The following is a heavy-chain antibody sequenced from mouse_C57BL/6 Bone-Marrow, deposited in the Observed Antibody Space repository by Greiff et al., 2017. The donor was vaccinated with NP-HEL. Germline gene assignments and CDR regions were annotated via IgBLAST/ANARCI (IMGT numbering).Heavy chain of an antibody. D-gene: IGHD2-1*01. CDR3: ARHGVYGIFDY. V-gene: IGHV5-6*01. CDR1: GFTFSSYG. J-gene: IGHJ2*01. CDR2: LSSGGSYT. Sequence: EVNLVESGGDLVKPGGSLKLSCAASGFTFSSYGMSWVRQTPDKRLEWVATLSSGGSYTYYPDSVKGRFTISRDNAKNTLYLQMSSLKSEDTAMYYCARHGVYGIFDYWGQGTTLTVSS.